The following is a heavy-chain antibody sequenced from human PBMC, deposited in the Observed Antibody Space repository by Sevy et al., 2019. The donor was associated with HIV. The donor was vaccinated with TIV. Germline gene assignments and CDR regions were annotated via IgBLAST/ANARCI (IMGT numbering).Heavy chain of an antibody. Sequence: SETLSLTCTVSGGSISSFYWSWIRQPAGKGLEWIGRIDTSGGTNYNPSLKSRVTMSGDTSKNQFSLKLTSVTAADTAVYCYARRSIAGPYNWFDPWGQGTLVTVSS. CDR1: GGSISSFY. V-gene: IGHV4-4*07. J-gene: IGHJ5*02. CDR3: ARRSIAGPYNWFDP. CDR2: IDTSGGT. D-gene: IGHD2-15*01.